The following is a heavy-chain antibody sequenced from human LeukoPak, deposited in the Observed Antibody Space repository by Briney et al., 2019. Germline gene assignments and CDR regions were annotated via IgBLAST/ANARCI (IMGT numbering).Heavy chain of an antibody. V-gene: IGHV3-21*01. Sequence: GGSLRLSCAASGFTFSSYSMNWVRQAPGKGLEWVSSISSSSSYIYYADSVKGRFTISRDNAKNSLYLQMNSLRAEDTAVYYCARRARYYDSSGYTPWGQGTLVTVSS. CDR2: ISSSSSYI. D-gene: IGHD3-22*01. J-gene: IGHJ4*02. CDR1: GFTFSSYS. CDR3: ARRARYYDSSGYTP.